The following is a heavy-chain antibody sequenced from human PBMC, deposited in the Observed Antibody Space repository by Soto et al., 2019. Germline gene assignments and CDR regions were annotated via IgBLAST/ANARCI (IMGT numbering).Heavy chain of an antibody. Sequence: ASVKVSCKASGYTFTSYAMHWVRQAPGQRLEWMGWINAGNGNTKYSQKFQGRVTITRDTSASTAYMELSSLRSEDTAVYYCARGVFWRHTISQPAGLTYYMDVWGKGTTVIVSS. CDR2: INAGNGNT. J-gene: IGHJ6*03. CDR1: GYTFTSYA. V-gene: IGHV1-3*01. D-gene: IGHD3-9*01. CDR3: ARGVFWRHTISQPAGLTYYMDV.